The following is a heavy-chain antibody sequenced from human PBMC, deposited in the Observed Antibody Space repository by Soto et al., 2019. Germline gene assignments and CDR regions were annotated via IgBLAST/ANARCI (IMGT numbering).Heavy chain of an antibody. V-gene: IGHV1-18*01. Sequence: QVQLVQSGAEVKKPGASVKVSCKASGYTFTSYGISWVRQAPGQGLEWMGWIRAYNGNTNYAQKLQGRVTMTTDRSTSTAYMELRSLRSDDTAVYYCARDRSRYSSGWNPLDYWGQGTLVTVSS. CDR2: IRAYNGNT. J-gene: IGHJ4*02. D-gene: IGHD6-19*01. CDR1: GYTFTSYG. CDR3: ARDRSRYSSGWNPLDY.